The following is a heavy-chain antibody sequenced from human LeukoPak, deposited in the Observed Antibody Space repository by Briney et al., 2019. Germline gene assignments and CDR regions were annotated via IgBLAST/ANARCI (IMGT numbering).Heavy chain of an antibody. D-gene: IGHD1-1*01. CDR2: ISAYNGNT. J-gene: IGHJ6*02. CDR3: ARDRSWNDSFGMDV. V-gene: IGHV1-18*01. CDR1: GYTFTSYG. Sequence: ASVTVSCKASGYTFTSYGISWVRQAPGQGLEWMGWISAYNGNTNYAQKLQGRVTMTTDTSTSTAYMELRSLRSDDTAVYYCARDRSWNDSFGMDVWGQGTTVTVSS.